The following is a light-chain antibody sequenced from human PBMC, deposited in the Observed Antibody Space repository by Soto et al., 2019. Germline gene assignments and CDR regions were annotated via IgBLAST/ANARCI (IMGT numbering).Light chain of an antibody. J-gene: IGKJ5*01. V-gene: IGKV3-11*01. Sequence: DIVLTQSPATLSLSPGERATLSCRASQRIGDSSAWYQQIPGQAPRLFIYDASNRNAGTPARFSGSGSGSDYTLTISSLQPEDFAVYYCQQCYVCPITFGQGTRLDIK. CDR3: QQCYVCPIT. CDR2: DAS. CDR1: QRIGDS.